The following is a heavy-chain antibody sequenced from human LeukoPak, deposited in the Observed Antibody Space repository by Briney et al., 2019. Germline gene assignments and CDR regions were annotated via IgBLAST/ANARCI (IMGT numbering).Heavy chain of an antibody. CDR3: ASREVVSPPDGYGMDV. J-gene: IGHJ6*02. CDR1: GGTFSSYT. Sequence: GSSVKVSCKASGGTFSSYTISWVRQAPGQGLEWMGRIIPILGIANYAQKFQGRVTITADKSTSTAYMELSSLRSEDTAVYYCASREVVSPPDGYGMDVLCQGTTVTVYS. D-gene: IGHD4-23*01. CDR2: IIPILGIA. V-gene: IGHV1-69*02.